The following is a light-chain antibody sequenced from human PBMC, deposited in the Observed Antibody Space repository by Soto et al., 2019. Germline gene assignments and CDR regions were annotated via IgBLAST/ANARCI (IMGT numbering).Light chain of an antibody. CDR3: QQYGSSPRT. Sequence: EMGFAQSPCTLSLSRWGGGALACRASQSVSSSFLAWYQQKVGQAPRLLIYGASSRATGIPDRFSGSGSGTDFTLTISRLEPEDFAVYYCQQYGSSPRTFGQGTRLEIK. J-gene: IGKJ5*01. CDR2: GAS. V-gene: IGKV3-20*01. CDR1: QSVSSSF.